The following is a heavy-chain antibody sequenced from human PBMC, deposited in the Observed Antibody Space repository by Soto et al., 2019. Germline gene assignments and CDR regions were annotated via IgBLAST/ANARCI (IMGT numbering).Heavy chain of an antibody. V-gene: IGHV5-51*01. CDR1: GDSFTSYW. CDR3: ARSRSSSTAYYYGMDV. J-gene: IGHJ6*02. D-gene: IGHD6-6*01. CDR2: IYPGDSDT. Sequence: PGAALKISCKGSGDSFTSYWIGWVRQIPGKGLEWMGIIYPGDSDTRYSPSFQGQVTISADKSISTAYLQWSSLKASDTAMYYCARSRSSSTAYYYGMDVWGQGTTVTVSS.